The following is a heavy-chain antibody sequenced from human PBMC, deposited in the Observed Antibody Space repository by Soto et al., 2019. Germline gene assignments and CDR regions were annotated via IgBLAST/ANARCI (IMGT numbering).Heavy chain of an antibody. Sequence: SETLSLTCAVYGGSFSGYYWTWLRQPPGTGLEWIGVINHSGSTNYNPSLKSRVAISIDTSKNKFSLNLSSLTAADTAVYYCASLNLSFDPWGQGTLVTVSS. V-gene: IGHV4-34*01. J-gene: IGHJ5*02. CDR3: ASLNLSFDP. CDR2: INHSGST. CDR1: GGSFSGYY.